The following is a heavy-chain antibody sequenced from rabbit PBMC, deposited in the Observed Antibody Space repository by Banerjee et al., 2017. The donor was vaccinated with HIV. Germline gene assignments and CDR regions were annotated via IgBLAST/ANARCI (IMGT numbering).Heavy chain of an antibody. Sequence: QEHLVESGGGLVQPGGSLKVSCKASGFDFSNYGVSWVRQAPGKGLEWIGYIDPVFGSIHYASWVNGRFTISDHNAQNTLYLQLNSLTAADTATYFCARDLAGVIGWNFNFWGPGTLVTVS. CDR1: GFDFSNYG. J-gene: IGHJ4*01. CDR3: ARDLAGVIGWNFNF. CDR2: IDPVFGSI. V-gene: IGHV1S47*01. D-gene: IGHD4-1*01.